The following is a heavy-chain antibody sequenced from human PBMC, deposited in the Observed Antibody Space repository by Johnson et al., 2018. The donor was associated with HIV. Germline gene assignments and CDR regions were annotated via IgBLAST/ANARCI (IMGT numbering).Heavy chain of an antibody. J-gene: IGHJ3*01. V-gene: IGHV3-9*01. CDR2: ISWNSGSI. CDR1: GFTFDDYA. Sequence: VQLVESGGGLVQPGRSLRLSCAASGFTFDDYAMHWVRQAPGKGLEWVSGISWNSGSIGYADSVKGRFTISRDNAKNSLYLQMNSLGPEDTALYFCVKDSDSYYASGLDAFDVWGQGTMVTVSS. CDR3: VKDSDSYYASGLDAFDV. D-gene: IGHD3-10*01.